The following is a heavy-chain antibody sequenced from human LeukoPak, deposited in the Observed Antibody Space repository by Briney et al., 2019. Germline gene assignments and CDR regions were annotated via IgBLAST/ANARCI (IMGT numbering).Heavy chain of an antibody. J-gene: IGHJ6*03. CDR1: GFTFSSYW. Sequence: GGSLRLSCAASGFTFSSYWMHWVRQAPGKGLVWVSRINSDGSSTSYADSVKGRFTISRDNAKNSLYLQMNSLRAEDTAVYYCARGGVAVAGTPYYYYYMDVWGKGTTVTVSS. D-gene: IGHD6-19*01. V-gene: IGHV3-74*01. CDR3: ARGGVAVAGTPYYYYYMDV. CDR2: INSDGSST.